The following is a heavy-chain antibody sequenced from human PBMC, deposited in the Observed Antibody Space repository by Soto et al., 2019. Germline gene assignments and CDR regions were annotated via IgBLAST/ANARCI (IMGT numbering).Heavy chain of an antibody. V-gene: IGHV1-2*04. D-gene: IGHD1-26*01. CDR3: ARDGSGTYYFDY. Sequence: ASVKVSCKASVYTFTGYYMHWVRQAPGQGLEWMGWINPNSGGTNYAQKFQGWVTMTRDTSISTAYMELSRLRSDVTAVYYCARDGSGTYYFDYWGQGTLVTVSS. CDR1: VYTFTGYY. J-gene: IGHJ4*02. CDR2: INPNSGGT.